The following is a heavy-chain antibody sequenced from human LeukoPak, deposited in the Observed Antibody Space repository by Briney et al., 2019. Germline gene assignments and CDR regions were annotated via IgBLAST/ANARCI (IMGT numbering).Heavy chain of an antibody. Sequence: GASVKVSCKASGGTFSSYAISWVRQAPGQGLEWMGGIIPIFGTANYAQRFQGRVTITADESTSTAYMELSSLRSEDTAVYYCARDPMSGYYTQYNWFDPWGQGTLVTVSS. CDR3: ARDPMSGYYTQYNWFDP. CDR1: GGTFSSYA. J-gene: IGHJ5*02. D-gene: IGHD3-3*01. V-gene: IGHV1-69*01. CDR2: IIPIFGTA.